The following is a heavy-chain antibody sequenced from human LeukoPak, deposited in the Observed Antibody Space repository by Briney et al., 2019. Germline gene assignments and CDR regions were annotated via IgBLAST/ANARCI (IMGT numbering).Heavy chain of an antibody. J-gene: IGHJ4*02. CDR3: ARVVGDGYSDY. V-gene: IGHV4-59*08. CDR2: ISFSGST. D-gene: IGHD2-21*01. Sequence: SETLSLTCTVSGGSIRSSYWSWIRQPPGKGLEWIGHISFSGSTDYNPSLRSRITISVDTSKKQFSLKLSSVTAADTAMYYCARVVGDGYSDYWGQGTLVSVSS. CDR1: GGSIRSSY.